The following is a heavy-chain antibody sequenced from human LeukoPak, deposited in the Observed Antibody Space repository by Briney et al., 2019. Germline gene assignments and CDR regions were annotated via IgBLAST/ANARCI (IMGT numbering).Heavy chain of an antibody. D-gene: IGHD3-10*01. Sequence: PGGSLRLSCAASGFPFSNYWMHWVRQAPGKGLEWVGFIRSKAYGGTTEYAASVKGRFTISRDDSKSIAYLQMNSLKTEDTAVYYCTRDRVLWFGELPYYYYGMDVWGQGTTVTVSS. V-gene: IGHV3-49*04. CDR3: TRDRVLWFGELPYYYYGMDV. CDR1: GFPFSNYW. J-gene: IGHJ6*02. CDR2: IRSKAYGGTT.